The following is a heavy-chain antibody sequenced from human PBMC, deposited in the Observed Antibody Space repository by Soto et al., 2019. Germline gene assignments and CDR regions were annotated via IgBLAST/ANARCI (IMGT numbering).Heavy chain of an antibody. D-gene: IGHD2-21*01. V-gene: IGHV1-46*01. CDR1: GYIFTNYY. CDR2: INPNGGST. J-gene: IGHJ4*02. CDR3: ARGLYSGDK. Sequence: QVRLVQSGAEVKKPGASVKVSCKASGYIFTNYYIHWVRQAPGQGLEWMAIINPNGGSTNCAQEFQGRITLTRETSKSTVYMDLSSLTSEDTAVYYCARGLYSGDKWGQGTLVTVSS.